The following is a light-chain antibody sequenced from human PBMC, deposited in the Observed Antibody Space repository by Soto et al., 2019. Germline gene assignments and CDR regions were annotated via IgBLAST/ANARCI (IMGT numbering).Light chain of an antibody. CDR1: QSVSNY. CDR3: QQRSNWLT. CDR2: DAS. V-gene: IGKV3-11*01. J-gene: IGKJ4*01. Sequence: EIVLTQSTATLSLSPGERATLSCRASQSVSNYLVWYQQRPGQAPRLLLYDASNRATGIPARFSGSGSGTDFTLTISSLEPEDFAVYYCQQRSNWLTFGGGTKVEVE.